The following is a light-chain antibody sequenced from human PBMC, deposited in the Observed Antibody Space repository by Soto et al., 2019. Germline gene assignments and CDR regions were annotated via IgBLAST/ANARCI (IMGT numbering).Light chain of an antibody. J-gene: IGKJ1*01. V-gene: IGKV3-15*01. CDR3: QQYINWPRT. CDR2: GAS. Sequence: EILLTQSPGTLSLSPGERATLSCRASQSVSSNLAWYQQNLGQAPRLLIYGASIRATDIPARFIGSGSGTEFTLTISSLQSEDFAVYYCQQYINWPRTFGQGTKVDIK. CDR1: QSVSSN.